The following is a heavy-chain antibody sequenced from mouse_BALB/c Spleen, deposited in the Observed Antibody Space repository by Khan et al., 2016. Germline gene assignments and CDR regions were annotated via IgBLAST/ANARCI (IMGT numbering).Heavy chain of an antibody. CDR1: GYSFIGYF. V-gene: IGHV1-20*02. CDR3: ARDYGSPRGAMDY. D-gene: IGHD1-1*01. CDR2: INPYNGDT. J-gene: IGHJ4*01. Sequence: VQLKESGPELVKPGASVKISCKASGYSFIGYFMNWVMQSHGKSLEWIGRINPYNGDTFYNQKFKGKATLTVDKSSSTAHMELRSLASEDSAVXYCARDYGSPRGAMDYWGQGTSVTVSS.